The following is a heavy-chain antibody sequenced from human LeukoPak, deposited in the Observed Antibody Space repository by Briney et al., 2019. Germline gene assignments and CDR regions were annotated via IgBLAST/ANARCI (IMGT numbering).Heavy chain of an antibody. CDR1: GGSFSGYY. Sequence: SETLSLTCAVYGGSFSGYYWSWIRQPPGKGLEWIWEINHSGSTNYNPPLKSRVTISVDTSKKQFSLKLSSVTAADTAVYYCARAGGTVVVPAATIWFDPWGQGTLVTVSS. J-gene: IGHJ5*02. V-gene: IGHV4-34*01. CDR3: ARAGGTVVVPAATIWFDP. D-gene: IGHD2-2*01. CDR2: INHSGST.